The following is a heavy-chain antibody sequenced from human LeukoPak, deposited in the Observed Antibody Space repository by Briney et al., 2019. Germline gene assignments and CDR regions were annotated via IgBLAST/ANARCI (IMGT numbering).Heavy chain of an antibody. CDR1: GFTFDDYG. V-gene: IGHV3-20*04. Sequence: PGGSLRLSCAASGFTFDDYGMSWVRQAPGKGLEWISGINWIGGTTGYAVSVKGRFTISRDSAKNSLYLQMNGLRAEDTAFYYCARDLGYKDYVSAFDIWGQGTMVTVSS. CDR3: ARDLGYKDYVSAFDI. J-gene: IGHJ3*02. D-gene: IGHD5-24*01. CDR2: INWIGGTT.